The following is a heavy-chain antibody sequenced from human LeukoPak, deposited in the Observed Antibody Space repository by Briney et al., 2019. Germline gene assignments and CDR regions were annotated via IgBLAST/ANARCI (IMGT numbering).Heavy chain of an antibody. CDR3: ARSYCGGDCYSGLDY. CDR1: GFTFSSYS. Sequence: GGSLRLSCAASGFTFSSYSMNWVRQAPGKGLEWVSSISSSSSYIYYADSVKGRFTISRDNAKNSLYLQMNSLRAEDTAVYYCARSYCGGDCYSGLDYWGQGTLVTVSS. J-gene: IGHJ4*02. CDR2: ISSSSSYI. D-gene: IGHD2-21*02. V-gene: IGHV3-21*01.